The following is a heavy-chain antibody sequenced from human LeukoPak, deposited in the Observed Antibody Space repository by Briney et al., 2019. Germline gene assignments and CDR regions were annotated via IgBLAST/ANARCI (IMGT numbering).Heavy chain of an antibody. CDR3: ARDRPGQPNNAPMDV. J-gene: IGHJ6*03. V-gene: IGHV3-21*01. D-gene: IGHD6-6*01. CDR1: GFTFNNYA. Sequence: GGSLRLSCAASGFTFNNYAMSWVRQAPGKGLEWVSSISSSSSYIYYADSVKGRFTISRDNAKNSLYLQMNSLRAEDTAVYYCARDRPGQPNNAPMDVWGKGTTVTVSS. CDR2: ISSSSSYI.